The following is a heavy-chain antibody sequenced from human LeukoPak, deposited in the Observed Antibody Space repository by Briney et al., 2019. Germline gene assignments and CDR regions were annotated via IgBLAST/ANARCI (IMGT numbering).Heavy chain of an antibody. CDR1: GSTFNSHS. J-gene: IGHJ6*03. V-gene: IGHV3-48*02. Sequence: GGSLRLSCTVSGSTFNSHSMNWVRQAPGKGLEWISYISSRGSAVYSAVSVKGRFTISRGNANNSLFLQMNSLRDEDTAVYYCARVVLGYCSGGSCPGGYYYYMDVWGKGTSVTVSS. CDR3: ARVVLGYCSGGSCPGGYYYYMDV. CDR2: ISSRGSAV. D-gene: IGHD2-15*01.